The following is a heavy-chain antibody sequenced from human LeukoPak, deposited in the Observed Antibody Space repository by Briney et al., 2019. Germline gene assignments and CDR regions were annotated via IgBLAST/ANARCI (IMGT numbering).Heavy chain of an antibody. CDR1: GGSISSGSYY. CDR2: IYTSGST. D-gene: IGHD6-19*01. CDR3: ARVRYSSGWIDY. V-gene: IGHV4-61*02. Sequence: SETLSLTCTVSGGSISSGSYYWSWIRQPAGKGLEWIGRIYTSGSTNYNPSLKSRVTISVDTSKNQFSLKLSSVTAADTAVYYCARVRYSSGWIDYWGQGTLVTVSS. J-gene: IGHJ4*02.